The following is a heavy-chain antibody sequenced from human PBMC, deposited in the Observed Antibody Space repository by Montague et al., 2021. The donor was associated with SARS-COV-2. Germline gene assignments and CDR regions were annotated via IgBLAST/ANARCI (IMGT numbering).Heavy chain of an antibody. CDR3: ARQENSSGWFKPDAFDI. Sequence: ETLSLTCTVSGGSISSSSYYWGWIRQPPGKGLEWIGSIYYSGSTYYHPSLKSRVTISVDTSKNQFSLKLSSVTAADTAVYYCARQENSSGWFKPDAFDIWGQGTMVTVSS. J-gene: IGHJ3*02. D-gene: IGHD6-19*01. CDR2: IYYSGST. CDR1: GGSISSSSYY. V-gene: IGHV4-39*01.